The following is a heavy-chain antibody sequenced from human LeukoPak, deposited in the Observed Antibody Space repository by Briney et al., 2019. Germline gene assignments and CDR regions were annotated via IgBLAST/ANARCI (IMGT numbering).Heavy chain of an antibody. V-gene: IGHV4-59*08. Sequence: SETLSLTCTVSGGSISSYYWSWIRQPPGKGLEWMGYIYYSGSTNYNPSLKSRVTISVDTSKNQFSLRVSSVTAADTAVYYCARHLNNSEDDCYIFDYWGQGTLVTVSS. J-gene: IGHJ4*02. CDR2: IYYSGST. CDR3: ARHLNNSEDDCYIFDY. CDR1: GGSISSYY. D-gene: IGHD2-21*01.